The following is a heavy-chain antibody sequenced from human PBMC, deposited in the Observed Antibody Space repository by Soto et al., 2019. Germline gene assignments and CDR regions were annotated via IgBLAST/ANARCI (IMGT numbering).Heavy chain of an antibody. CDR2: ISHDGTYE. D-gene: IGHD2-21*02. J-gene: IGHJ4*02. CDR3: VKSDYFFDY. V-gene: IGHV3-30*18. CDR1: GFTFGTYG. Sequence: PGGSLRLSCAASGFTFGTYGMHWVRQAPGNYLEWVAVISHDGTYEYYADSVKGRFTLSRDNSKNTLYLQMSSLRAEDTAVYFCVKSDYFFDYWGQGTLVTVSS.